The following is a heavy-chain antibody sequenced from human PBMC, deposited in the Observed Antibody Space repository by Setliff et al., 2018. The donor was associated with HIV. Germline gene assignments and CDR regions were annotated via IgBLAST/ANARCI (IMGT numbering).Heavy chain of an antibody. CDR2: ISSFGGST. CDR1: GFAFSDYA. J-gene: IGHJ4*02. D-gene: IGHD3-10*01. CDR3: AREITVGSMGYFDY. Sequence: PGGSLRLSCAASGFAFSDYAMHWVRQAPGKGLEYISAISSFGGSTYYADSVKGRFTISRDNSKNTLYLQMGSLRAEDTAVYYCAREITVGSMGYFDYWGQGTLVTVSS. V-gene: IGHV3-64*02.